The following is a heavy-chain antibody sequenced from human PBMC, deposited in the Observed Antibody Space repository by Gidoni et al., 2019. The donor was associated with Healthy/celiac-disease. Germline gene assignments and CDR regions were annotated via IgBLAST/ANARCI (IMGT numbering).Heavy chain of an antibody. V-gene: IGHV3-30-3*01. CDR3: ARARYYDSSGPGSYFDY. J-gene: IGHJ4*02. CDR2: RSEDGSNK. CDR1: GFTFSSYA. Sequence: QVQLVESGGGVVQPGRSLRLSCAASGFTFSSYAMHWVRQAPGKGLEWVAVRSEDGSNKYYGNCGKGGFTISRDNSKNTLYLQRNSLGAEDTAVYYCARARYYDSSGPGSYFDYWGQGTLVTVSS. D-gene: IGHD3-22*01.